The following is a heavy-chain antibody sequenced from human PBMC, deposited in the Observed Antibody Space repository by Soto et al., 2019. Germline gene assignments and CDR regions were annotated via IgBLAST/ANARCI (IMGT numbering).Heavy chain of an antibody. Sequence: QVQLVESGGGVVQPGRSLRLSCAASGFTFSSYGMHWVRQAPGKGLEWVSVISYDGSNKYYADSVKGPFTISRDNSKNTLYLQRNSLRAEDTAVYYCATGFRYYYDGSDPNWFDPWGQGTLVAVSS. CDR1: GFTFSSYG. V-gene: IGHV3-30*03. CDR2: ISYDGSNK. D-gene: IGHD3-22*01. CDR3: ATGFRYYYDGSDPNWFDP. J-gene: IGHJ5*02.